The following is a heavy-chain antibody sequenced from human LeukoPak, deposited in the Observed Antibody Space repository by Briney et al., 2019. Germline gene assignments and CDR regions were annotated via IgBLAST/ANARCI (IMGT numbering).Heavy chain of an antibody. CDR2: IKQDGSEK. V-gene: IGHV3-7*01. Sequence: QPGGSLRLSCAASGFTFSSYWMSWVRQAPGKGLEWVANIKQDGSEKYYVDSVKGRFTISRDNAKNSLYLQMNSLRAEDTAVYYCARVEWLAYYYYYYGMDVWGQGTTVTVSS. D-gene: IGHD6-19*01. J-gene: IGHJ6*02. CDR1: GFTFSSYW. CDR3: ARVEWLAYYYYYYGMDV.